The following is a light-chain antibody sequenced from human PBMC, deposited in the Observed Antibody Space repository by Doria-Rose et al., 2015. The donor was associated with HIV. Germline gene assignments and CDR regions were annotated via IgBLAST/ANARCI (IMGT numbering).Light chain of an antibody. Sequence: VSASVGDRVTITCRASEAIRSWLVWYQQKPGKAPKVLIYAASTLQSGVPSRFSGSGFGTDFTLTISNLQPEDFATYYCQQSNSFPISFGQGTRLEIK. J-gene: IGKJ5*01. CDR3: QQSNSFPIS. CDR1: EAIRSW. CDR2: AAS. V-gene: IGKV1-12*01.